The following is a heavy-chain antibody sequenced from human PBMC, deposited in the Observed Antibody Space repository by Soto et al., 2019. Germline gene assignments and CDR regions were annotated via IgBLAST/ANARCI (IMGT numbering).Heavy chain of an antibody. D-gene: IGHD3-16*02. J-gene: IGHJ3*02. CDR2: ISSSGSTI. Sequence: PGGSLRLSCAASGFTFSSYEMNWVRQAPGKGLEWVSYISSSGSTIYYADSVKGRFTISRDNAKNSLYLQMNSLRAEDTAVYYCARVVFGGVIVRRRAFDIWGQGTMVTV. V-gene: IGHV3-48*03. CDR3: ARVVFGGVIVRRRAFDI. CDR1: GFTFSSYE.